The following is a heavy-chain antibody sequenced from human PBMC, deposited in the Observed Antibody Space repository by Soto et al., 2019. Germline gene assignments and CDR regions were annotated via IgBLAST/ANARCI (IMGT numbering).Heavy chain of an antibody. CDR3: AKVHGSGNYHNFPDY. Sequence: PGGSLRLSCAASQFTFSTYAITWDRKAPGKGLEWVSLISGSGGSTYYADSAKGRFTISRDNSKDTLYLQMDSLRADDTAVYYCAKVHGSGNYHNFPDYWGQGTLVTVSS. CDR1: QFTFSTYA. D-gene: IGHD3-10*01. V-gene: IGHV3-23*01. CDR2: ISGSGGST. J-gene: IGHJ4*02.